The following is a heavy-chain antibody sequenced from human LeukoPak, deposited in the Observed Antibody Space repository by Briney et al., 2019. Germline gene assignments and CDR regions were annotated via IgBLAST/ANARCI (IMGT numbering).Heavy chain of an antibody. CDR3: ARDHYDSSGYPFDY. CDR1: GGSISISGYY. D-gene: IGHD3-22*01. J-gene: IGHJ4*02. CDR2: TFYNGRT. V-gene: IGHV4-39*07. Sequence: SETLSLTCTVSGGSISISGYYWAWIRQPPGKGPEWIGSTFYNGRTYYKPSLKSRVNISVDTSKNQFSLKLSSVTAADTAVYYCARDHYDSSGYPFDYWGQGTLATVSS.